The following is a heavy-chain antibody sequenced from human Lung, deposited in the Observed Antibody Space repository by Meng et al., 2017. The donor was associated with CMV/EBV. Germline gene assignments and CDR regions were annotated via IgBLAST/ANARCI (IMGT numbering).Heavy chain of an antibody. Sequence: ASXXVSXKASGYTFTNNYIHWVRQAPGQGLEWMGTINPSGGSTRYTQKFQGRVTMTRDTSTATVYMEVSSLRSEDTAVYYCARDPYYDFWDGYYAAYYYFGLDDWXQGNXVTVSS. V-gene: IGHV1-46*01. J-gene: IGHJ6*02. D-gene: IGHD3-3*01. CDR3: ARDPYYDFWDGYYAAYYYFGLDD. CDR1: GYTFTNNY. CDR2: INPSGGST.